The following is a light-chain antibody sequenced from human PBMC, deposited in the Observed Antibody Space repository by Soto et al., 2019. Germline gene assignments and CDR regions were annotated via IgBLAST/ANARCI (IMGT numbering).Light chain of an antibody. CDR2: EVS. CDR1: SSDVGGYNY. Sequence: QSVLTQPASVSGSPRQSITISCTGTSSDVGGYNYVSWYQQHPDKAPKLMIYEVSNRPSGVSNRFSGSKSGNTASLTISGLQAEDEADYYCSSYTSTNTVLFGGGTKLTVL. CDR3: SSYTSTNTVL. V-gene: IGLV2-14*01. J-gene: IGLJ2*01.